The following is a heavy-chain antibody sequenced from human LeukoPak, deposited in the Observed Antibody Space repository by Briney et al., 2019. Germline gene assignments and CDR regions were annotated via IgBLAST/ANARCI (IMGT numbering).Heavy chain of an antibody. Sequence: ASVKVSCKASGGTFSSYAISWVRQAPGQGLERMGGIIPIFGTANYAQKFQGRVTITAGESTSTAYMELSSLRSEDTAVYYCARVPAPGKYSSSSRPDYWGQGTLVTVSS. CDR2: IIPIFGTA. CDR1: GGTFSSYA. D-gene: IGHD6-6*01. V-gene: IGHV1-69*13. J-gene: IGHJ4*02. CDR3: ARVPAPGKYSSSSRPDY.